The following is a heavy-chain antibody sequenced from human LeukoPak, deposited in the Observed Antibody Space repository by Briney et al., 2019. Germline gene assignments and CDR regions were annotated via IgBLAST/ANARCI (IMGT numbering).Heavy chain of an antibody. Sequence: GSLRLPCATSGFPLRSYGMHWVRQAPSKGLEWVAVISYDGSNKYYADSVKGRFTISRDNSKNTLYLQMNSLRAEDTAVYYCAKNSAVRVDAFDIWGQGTMVTVSS. CDR2: ISYDGSNK. J-gene: IGHJ3*02. CDR1: GFPLRSYG. D-gene: IGHD3-10*01. CDR3: AKNSAVRVDAFDI. V-gene: IGHV3-30*18.